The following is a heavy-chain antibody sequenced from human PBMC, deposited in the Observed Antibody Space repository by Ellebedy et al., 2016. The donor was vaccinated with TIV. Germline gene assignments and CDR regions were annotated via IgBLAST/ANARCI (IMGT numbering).Heavy chain of an antibody. CDR1: GGSISSHY. D-gene: IGHD3-10*01. CDR2: VHYSGST. CDR3: GGGSAVWFGEPTNRPYYYGLDI. Sequence: MPGGSLRLSCTVSGGSISSHYWSWIRQPPGRGLEWIGDVHYSGSTNYTPSFKSRVTILVDTSTDQFSLRLSSVTAADAAVYYCGGGSAVWFGEPTNRPYYYGLDIWGQGTTVTVS. V-gene: IGHV4-59*11. J-gene: IGHJ6*02.